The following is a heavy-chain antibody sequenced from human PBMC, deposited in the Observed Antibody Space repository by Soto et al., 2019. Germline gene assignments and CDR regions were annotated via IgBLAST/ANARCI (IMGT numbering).Heavy chain of an antibody. CDR3: AKDEAVRQWLVPYFDY. Sequence: GGSLRLSCAASGFTFSSYGMHWVRQAPGKGLEWVAVISYDGSNKYYADSVKGRFTISRDNSKNTLYLQMNSLRAEDTAVYYCAKDEAVRQWLVPYFDYWGQGTLVTVSP. D-gene: IGHD6-19*01. CDR2: ISYDGSNK. J-gene: IGHJ4*02. V-gene: IGHV3-30*18. CDR1: GFTFSSYG.